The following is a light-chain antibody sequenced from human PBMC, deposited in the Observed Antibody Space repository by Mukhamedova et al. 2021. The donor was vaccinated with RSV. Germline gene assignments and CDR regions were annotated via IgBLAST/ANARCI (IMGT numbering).Light chain of an antibody. V-gene: IGLV6-57*01. CDR1: IASNY. CDR3: QSYDSNNEV. Sequence: IASNYVQWHQQRPGSSPTAVIYEDNQRPSGVLDRFSGSIDSSSKSASLTIFGLKTEDEADYYCQSYDSNNEVFGGGTKLTVL. J-gene: IGLJ3*02. CDR2: EDN.